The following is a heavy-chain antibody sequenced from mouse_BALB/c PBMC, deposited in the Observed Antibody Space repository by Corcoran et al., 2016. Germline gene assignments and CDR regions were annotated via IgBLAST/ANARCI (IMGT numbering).Heavy chain of an antibody. CDR3: ARYAVYAMDY. CDR2: INPGSGGT. J-gene: IGHJ4*01. Sequence: QVQLQQSGAELVRPGTSVKVSCKASGYAFTNYLIEWVKQRPGQGLEWIGVINPGSGGTNYNEKFKGKATLTADKSSSTAYMQLSSLTSDDSAVYVCARYAVYAMDYWGQGTSVTVSS. V-gene: IGHV1-54*01. CDR1: GYAFTNYL.